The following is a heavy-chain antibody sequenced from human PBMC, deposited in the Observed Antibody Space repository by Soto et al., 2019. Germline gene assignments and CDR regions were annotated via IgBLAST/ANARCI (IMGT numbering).Heavy chain of an antibody. D-gene: IGHD6-19*01. V-gene: IGHV5-51*01. CDR1: GYSFSDYW. J-gene: IGHJ6*02. CDR2: IYPGDSDT. Sequence: GESLKISCKASGYSFSDYWIGWVRQMPGRGLEWMGIIYPGDSDTRYSASFQGQVTISADKSISTTFLQWSSPKASDTAMYYCARRRAVAGTGYYYGMDVWGQGTTVTVSS. CDR3: ARRRAVAGTGYYYGMDV.